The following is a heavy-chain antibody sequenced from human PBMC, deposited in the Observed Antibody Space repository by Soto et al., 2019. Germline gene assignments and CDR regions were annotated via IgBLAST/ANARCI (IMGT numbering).Heavy chain of an antibody. V-gene: IGHV1-18*01. J-gene: IGHJ4*02. CDR2: ISTYNGNT. D-gene: IGHD1-26*01. Sequence: HVQLVQSGTEVKKPGASVKVSCKVSGYTFTSDGMSWMRQAPGQGLEWMGWISTYNGNTNYAQNLQGRVSMTTDTSTSTAYMELRSLRSDDTAVYYCASRSGTYPYYFDYWGQGTLVTVSS. CDR3: ASRSGTYPYYFDY. CDR1: GYTFTSDG.